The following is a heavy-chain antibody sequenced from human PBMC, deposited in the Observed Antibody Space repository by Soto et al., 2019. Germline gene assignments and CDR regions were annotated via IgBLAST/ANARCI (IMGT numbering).Heavy chain of an antibody. D-gene: IGHD6-19*01. J-gene: IGHJ1*01. CDR3: ARDLGGAVAGLFQH. CDR1: GFTFSSYS. CDR2: ISSSSSYI. Sequence: VQLVESGGDLVKPGGSLRLSCAASGFTFSSYSMNWVRQAPGKGLEWVSSISSSSSYIYYADSVKGRFTISRDNAKNSLYLQMNSLRADDTAVYYCARDLGGAVAGLFQHWGQGTLVTVSS. V-gene: IGHV3-21*01.